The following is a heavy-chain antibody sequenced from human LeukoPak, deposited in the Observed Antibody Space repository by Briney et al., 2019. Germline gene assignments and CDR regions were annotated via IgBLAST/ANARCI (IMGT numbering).Heavy chain of an antibody. Sequence: GALVKVSCKASGGTFSSYAISWVRQAPGQGLEWMGGIIPIFGTANYAQKFQGRVTITADKSTSTAYMELSSLRSEDTAVYYCARGTPPHYYGDLDYWGQGTLVTVSS. V-gene: IGHV1-69*06. J-gene: IGHJ4*02. CDR2: IIPIFGTA. CDR3: ARGTPPHYYGDLDY. D-gene: IGHD4-17*01. CDR1: GGTFSSYA.